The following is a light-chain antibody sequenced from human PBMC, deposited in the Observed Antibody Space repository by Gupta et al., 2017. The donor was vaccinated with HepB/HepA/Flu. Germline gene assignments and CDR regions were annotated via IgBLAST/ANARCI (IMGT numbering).Light chain of an antibody. Sequence: SYVLTQPPSVSVAPGKTARITCGGSNIGSKSVHWYQQKPGQAPILVISYDDARPSGIPERFSGSNSGNTATLTISRVEAGDEADYYCQVWDSSSDHMVFGGATKLTVL. CDR1: NIGSKS. CDR3: QVWDSSSDHMV. J-gene: IGLJ2*01. V-gene: IGLV3-21*04. CDR2: YDD.